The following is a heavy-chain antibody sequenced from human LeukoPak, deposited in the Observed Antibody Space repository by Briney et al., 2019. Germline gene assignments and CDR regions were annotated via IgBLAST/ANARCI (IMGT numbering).Heavy chain of an antibody. J-gene: IGHJ4*02. CDR3: ARNQLIDY. Sequence: GGSLRLSCAASGFTFSTYVMSWVRQAPGKGLEWVSSITGSSSYIYYADSVKRRFTISRDNAKNSLYLQMNSLRAEDTAVYYCARNQLIDYWGQGTLVTVSS. V-gene: IGHV3-21*01. CDR1: GFTFSTYV. D-gene: IGHD5-18*01. CDR2: ITGSSSYI.